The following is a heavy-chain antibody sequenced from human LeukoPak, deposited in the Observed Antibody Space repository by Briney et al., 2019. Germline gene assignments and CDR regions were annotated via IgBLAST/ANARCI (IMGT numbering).Heavy chain of an antibody. CDR2: IWYDGSNK. CDR3: AKNSGKDRYYYYYMDV. CDR1: GFTFSSYG. Sequence: GGXXRLSCAASGFTFSSYGMHWVRQAPGKGLEWVAVIWYDGSNKYYADSVKGRFTISRENAKNRLYLQMNSLRAEDTAVYYCAKNSGKDRYYYYYMDVWGKGTTVTVSS. V-gene: IGHV3-33*06. D-gene: IGHD3-10*01. J-gene: IGHJ6*03.